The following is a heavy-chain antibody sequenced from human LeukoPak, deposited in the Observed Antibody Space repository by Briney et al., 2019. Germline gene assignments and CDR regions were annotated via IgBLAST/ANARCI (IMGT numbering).Heavy chain of an antibody. CDR3: ARDFDGSGSYFYPDY. J-gene: IGHJ4*02. CDR2: ISSSGSTI. D-gene: IGHD3-10*01. CDR1: GFTFSSYA. V-gene: IGHV3-48*04. Sequence: GGSLRLSWAASGFTFSSYAMSCVRQAPGKGLEWVSYISSSGSTIYYADSVKGRFTISRDNAKNSLYLQMNSLRAEDTAVYYCARDFDGSGSYFYPDYWGQGTLVTVSS.